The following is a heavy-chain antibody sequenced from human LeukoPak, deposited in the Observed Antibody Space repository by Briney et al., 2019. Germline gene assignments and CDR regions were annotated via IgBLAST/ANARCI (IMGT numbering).Heavy chain of an antibody. D-gene: IGHD6-13*01. CDR2: IYHSGST. Sequence: SETLSLTCAVSGGSISSGGYSWSWIRQPPGKGLEWIGYIYHSGSTYYNPSLKSRVTISVDRSKNQFSLKLSSVTAADTAVYYCARVRSSLNFDYWGQGTLVTVSS. CDR1: GGSISSGGYS. CDR3: ARVRSSLNFDY. J-gene: IGHJ4*02. V-gene: IGHV4-30-2*01.